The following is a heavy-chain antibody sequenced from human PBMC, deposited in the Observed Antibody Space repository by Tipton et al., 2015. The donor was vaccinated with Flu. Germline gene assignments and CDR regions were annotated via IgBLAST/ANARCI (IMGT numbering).Heavy chain of an antibody. J-gene: IGHJ4*02. CDR1: GFTFSDYY. V-gene: IGHV3-11*01. D-gene: IGHD2-21*01. CDR3: ASIGAHNSIAF. CDR2: ISNCGDSI. Sequence: QLVQSGGGLVKPGGSLRLSCTASGFTFSDYYMTWVRQASGKAPEWLSKISNCGDSIYYADSVRGRFTISRDNHKNSLYLQMNSLSPEDTTEYDCASIGAHNSIAFWGQGTLVTVSS.